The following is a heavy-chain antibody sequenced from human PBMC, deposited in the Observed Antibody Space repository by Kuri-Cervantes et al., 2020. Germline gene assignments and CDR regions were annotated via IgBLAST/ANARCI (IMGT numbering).Heavy chain of an antibody. CDR1: GFTFDDYA. D-gene: IGHD3/OR15-3a*01. CDR3: ARGTGRGLDY. Sequence: GGSLRLSCAASGFTFDDYAMHWVRQAPGKGLEWVSGISWNSGSIGYVDSVKGRFTISRDDAKNSLYLQMNSLRAEDTAAYYCARGTGRGLDYWGQGTLVTVSS. J-gene: IGHJ4*02. CDR2: ISWNSGSI. V-gene: IGHV3-9*01.